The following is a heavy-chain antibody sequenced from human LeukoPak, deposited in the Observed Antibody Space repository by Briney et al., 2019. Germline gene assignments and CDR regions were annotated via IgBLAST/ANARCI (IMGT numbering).Heavy chain of an antibody. CDR2: IYYSGST. Sequence: SETLSLTCTVSAGSISSGYYYWSWIRQPPGKGLEWIGYIYYSGSTYYNPSLKSRVTISVDTSKNQFSLKLSSVTAADTAVYYCARDSDDVRAFDIWGQGTMVTVSS. D-gene: IGHD1-1*01. CDR3: ARDSDDVRAFDI. V-gene: IGHV4-30-4*01. J-gene: IGHJ3*02. CDR1: AGSISSGYYY.